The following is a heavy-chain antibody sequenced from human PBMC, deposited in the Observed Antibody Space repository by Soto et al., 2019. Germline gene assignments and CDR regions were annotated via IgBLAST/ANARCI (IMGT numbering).Heavy chain of an antibody. CDR2: IIPIFGTA. J-gene: IGHJ4*02. CDR3: ARDRGEEQQLAPCDY. V-gene: IGHV1-69*12. CDR1: GGTFSSYA. D-gene: IGHD6-13*01. Sequence: QVQLVQSGAEVKKPGSSVKVSCKASGGTFSSYAISWVRQAPGQGLEWMGGIIPIFGTANYAQKFQGRVTITADESTSTAYMELSRLRSEDRAVYYCARDRGEEQQLAPCDYWGQGALVTVSS.